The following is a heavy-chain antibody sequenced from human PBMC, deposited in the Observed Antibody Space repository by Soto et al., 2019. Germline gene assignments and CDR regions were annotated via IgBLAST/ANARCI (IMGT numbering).Heavy chain of an antibody. CDR1: AYTFTRYY. Sequence: QVQLVQSGAEVKKPGASVKVSCKASAYTFTRYYMHWVRQAPGQGLEWMGIINPSGGSTSYAQKFQGRVTMTRDTSTSTVYMELSSLRSEDTAVYYCARVRERDDFWSGPFTQGSSGYGMDVWGQGTTVTVSS. D-gene: IGHD3-3*01. CDR2: INPSGGST. V-gene: IGHV1-46*01. J-gene: IGHJ6*02. CDR3: ARVRERDDFWSGPFTQGSSGYGMDV.